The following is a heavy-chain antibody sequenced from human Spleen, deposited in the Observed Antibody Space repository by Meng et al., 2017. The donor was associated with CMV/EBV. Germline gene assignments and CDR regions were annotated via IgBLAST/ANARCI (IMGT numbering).Heavy chain of an antibody. Sequence: VSRGSSYWSWVRQPPGKGLEWIGYIFYSGSTNYNPSLKSRVTISVDTSKNQFSLKLNSVTAADTAVYYCARARSRDHIVVPAVHFDYWGQGTLVTVSS. D-gene: IGHD2-2*01. V-gene: IGHV4-61*01. J-gene: IGHJ4*02. CDR2: IFYSGST. CDR1: VSRGSSY. CDR3: ARARSRDHIVVPAVHFDY.